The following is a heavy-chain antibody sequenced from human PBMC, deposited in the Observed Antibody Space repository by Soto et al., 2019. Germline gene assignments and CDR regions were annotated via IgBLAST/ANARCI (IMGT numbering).Heavy chain of an antibody. CDR2: VDVRGGAT. J-gene: IGHJ3*01. V-gene: IGHV3-23*01. D-gene: IGHD6-19*01. CDR1: GFSLSSNP. CDR3: AKKGYGSGRADAFDV. Sequence: EMQLLESGGGLVQPGGSLRLSCAASGFSLSSNPMSWVRQTPGKGLEWVSVVDVRGGATFHTDSVKGRFTISRDDSANTVYLQMNCLRAEDTAIYYCAKKGYGSGRADAFDVWGQGTMVTVSS.